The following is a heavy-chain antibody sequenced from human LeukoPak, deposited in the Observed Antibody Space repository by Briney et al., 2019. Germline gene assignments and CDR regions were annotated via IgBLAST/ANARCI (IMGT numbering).Heavy chain of an antibody. Sequence: GGSLRLSCAASGFTFSSYGMHWVRQAPDKGLEWVAVIWYDGSNKYYADSVKGRFTISRDNSKNTLYLQMNSLRAEDTAVYYCARDSGSGYYYVGWGQGTLVTVSS. V-gene: IGHV3-33*01. CDR1: GFTFSSYG. J-gene: IGHJ4*02. D-gene: IGHD3-22*01. CDR3: ARDSGSGYYYVG. CDR2: IWYDGSNK.